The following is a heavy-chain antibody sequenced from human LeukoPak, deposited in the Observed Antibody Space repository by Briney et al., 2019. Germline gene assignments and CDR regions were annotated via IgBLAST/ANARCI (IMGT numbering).Heavy chain of an antibody. Sequence: PGGSLRLSCAASGFTFSSYAMSWVRQAPGKGLEWVSTISDNGGSTHYAASVKGRLTISRDNSKNTLYLQMNSLRAEDTAVYYCAKDLKSSSWYFFDYWGQGTLVTVSS. J-gene: IGHJ4*02. CDR3: AKDLKSSSWYFFDY. D-gene: IGHD6-13*01. CDR1: GFTFSSYA. V-gene: IGHV3-23*01. CDR2: ISDNGGST.